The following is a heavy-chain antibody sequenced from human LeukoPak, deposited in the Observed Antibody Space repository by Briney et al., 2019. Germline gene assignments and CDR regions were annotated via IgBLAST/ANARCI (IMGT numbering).Heavy chain of an antibody. J-gene: IGHJ4*02. D-gene: IGHD4-11*01. Sequence: PSETLSLTCTVSGGSISSSSYYWGWIRQPPGKGLEWIGSIYHSGSTYYNPSLKSRVTISVDTSKNQFSLKLSSVTAADTAVYYCARPTGLYYFDYWGQGALVTVSS. CDR3: ARPTGLYYFDY. V-gene: IGHV4-39*07. CDR2: IYHSGST. CDR1: GGSISSSSYY.